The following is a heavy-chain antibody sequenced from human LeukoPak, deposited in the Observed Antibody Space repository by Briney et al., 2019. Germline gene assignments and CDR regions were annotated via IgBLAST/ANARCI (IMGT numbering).Heavy chain of an antibody. D-gene: IGHD3-3*01. J-gene: IGHJ3*02. V-gene: IGHV3-9*01. CDR1: GFTFDDYA. Sequence: GGSLRLSCAASGFTFDDYAMHWVRQAPGKGLEWVSVISWSSGIIGYADSVKGRFTISRDNAKNSLYLQMESLRAEDTAVYYCAKDTGSPADAITMEDNAFDIWGQGTMVTVSS. CDR2: ISWSSGII. CDR3: AKDTGSPADAITMEDNAFDI.